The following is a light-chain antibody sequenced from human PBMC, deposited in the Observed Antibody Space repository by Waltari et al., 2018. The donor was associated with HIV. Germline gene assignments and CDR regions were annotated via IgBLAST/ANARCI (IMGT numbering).Light chain of an antibody. CDR2: RAS. CDR3: QQSYSTRYT. Sequence: IQLTHSPSSLSAPIVDTVTITSRASERISNFLNWYQQRPGKGPNLLFYRASTLQNGVPSRIVGSGSGTDFTLTISSLQPEDFATYFCQQSYSTRYTFGQGTKLEIK. V-gene: IGKV1-39*01. CDR1: ERISNF. J-gene: IGKJ2*01.